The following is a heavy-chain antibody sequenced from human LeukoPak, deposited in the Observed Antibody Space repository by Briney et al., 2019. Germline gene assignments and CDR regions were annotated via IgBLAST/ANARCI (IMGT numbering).Heavy chain of an antibody. V-gene: IGHV3-7*01. CDR3: ARGDEYYFDY. J-gene: IGHJ4*02. CDR2: IKQDGSAK. Sequence: PGGSLRLSCAAPGFTSSTYWMRWVRQAPGKGLEWVAIIKQDGSAKFYVDSVKGRFTISRDNADNSLYLQMNSLRAEDTAVYYCARGDEYYFDYWGQGTLVTVSS. CDR1: GFTSSTYW.